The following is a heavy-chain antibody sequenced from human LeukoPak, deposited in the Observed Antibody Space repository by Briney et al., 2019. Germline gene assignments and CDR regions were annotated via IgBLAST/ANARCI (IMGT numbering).Heavy chain of an antibody. D-gene: IGHD3-22*01. CDR3: ARLTYYYDSSGYYLYYFDY. CDR2: INHSGST. V-gene: IGHV4-34*01. CDR1: GGSFSGYY. Sequence: ETSETLSLTCAVYGGSFSGYYWSWIRQPPGKGLEWIGEINHSGSTNYNPSLKSRVTISVDTSKNQFSLKLSSVTAADTAVYYCARLTYYYDSSGYYLYYFDYWGQGTLVTVSS. J-gene: IGHJ4*02.